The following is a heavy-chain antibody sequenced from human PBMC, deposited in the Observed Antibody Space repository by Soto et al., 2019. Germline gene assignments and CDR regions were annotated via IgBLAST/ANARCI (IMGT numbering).Heavy chain of an antibody. CDR3: AVGYCSSTSCYAPRLYYYGMDV. CDR1: GFTFSSYG. J-gene: IGHJ6*02. D-gene: IGHD2-2*01. Sequence: GGSLRLSCAAAGFTFSSYGMHWVRQAPGKGLEWVAVISYDGSNKYYADSVKGRFTISRDNSKNTLYLQMNSLRAEDTAVYYCAVGYCSSTSCYAPRLYYYGMDVWGQGTTVTVSS. V-gene: IGHV3-30*03. CDR2: ISYDGSNK.